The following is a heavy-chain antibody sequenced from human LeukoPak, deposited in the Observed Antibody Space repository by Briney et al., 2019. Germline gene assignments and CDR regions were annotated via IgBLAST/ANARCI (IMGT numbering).Heavy chain of an antibody. CDR1: GYTFTSYD. CDR3: ARATSYYYYYYYMDV. Sequence: ASVKVSCKDSGYTFTSYDINWVRQATGQGLEWMGWMNPNSGNTGYAQKFQGRVTITRNTSISTAYMELSSLRSEDTAVYYCARATSYYYYYYYMDVWGKGTTVTVSS. V-gene: IGHV1-8*03. D-gene: IGHD1-1*01. CDR2: MNPNSGNT. J-gene: IGHJ6*03.